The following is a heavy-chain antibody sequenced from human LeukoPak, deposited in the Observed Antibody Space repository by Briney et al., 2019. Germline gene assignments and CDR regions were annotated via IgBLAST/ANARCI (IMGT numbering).Heavy chain of an antibody. V-gene: IGHV4-34*01. CDR3: ARHDGYCSSTSCYNPRIDY. D-gene: IGHD2-2*03. J-gene: IGHJ4*02. Sequence: SETLTLTCAVYGGSFSGYYGSWIRQPPGKGLEWLGEINHSGSINYNPSLKSRVTISVDTSKTQSSLKLSSVTAAETAVYYCARHDGYCSSTSCYNPRIDYWDQETLVTVSS. CDR1: GGSFSGYY. CDR2: INHSGSI.